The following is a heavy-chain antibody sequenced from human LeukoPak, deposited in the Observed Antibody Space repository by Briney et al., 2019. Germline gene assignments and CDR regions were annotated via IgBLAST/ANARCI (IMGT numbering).Heavy chain of an antibody. CDR3: ARCSGRDFWRGFDP. CDR2: ISSSSSYI. J-gene: IGHJ5*02. CDR1: GFTFSSYS. V-gene: IGHV3-21*01. Sequence: GGSLRLSCAASGFTFSSYSMNWVRQAPGKGLEWVSSISSSSSYIYYADSVKGRFTISRDNVKNSLYLQMNSLRAEDTAVYYCARCSGRDFWRGFDPWGQGTLVTVSS. D-gene: IGHD3-3*01.